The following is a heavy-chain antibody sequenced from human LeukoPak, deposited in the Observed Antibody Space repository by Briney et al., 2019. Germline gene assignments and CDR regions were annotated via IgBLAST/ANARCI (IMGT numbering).Heavy chain of an antibody. CDR1: GFTFSSYW. Sequence: GGSLRLSCAAAGFTFSSYWMHWVRQVPGKELVWVSRVNPGGSSTAYADSVKGRFSISRDNARNTLYLQMNSLRDEDTAVYYCARSNQADDYWGQGTLVTVSS. CDR3: ARSNQADDY. CDR2: VNPGGSST. D-gene: IGHD4-11*01. J-gene: IGHJ4*02. V-gene: IGHV3-74*01.